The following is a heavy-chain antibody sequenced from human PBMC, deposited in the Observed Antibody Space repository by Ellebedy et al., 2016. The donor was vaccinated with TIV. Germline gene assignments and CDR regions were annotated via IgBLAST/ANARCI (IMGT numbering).Heavy chain of an antibody. CDR1: GGSFSGYY. V-gene: IGHV4-34*01. J-gene: IGHJ6*02. D-gene: IGHD2-15*01. CDR2: INHSGST. Sequence: SETLSLTCAVYGGSFSGYYWSWIRQPPGKGLEWIGEINHSGSTNYNPSLKSRVTVSVDTSKDQLSLKLSSLTAADTAIYYCARIASLSGGMVGPDYGPDVWGQGTTVTVSS. CDR3: ARIASLSGGMVGPDYGPDV.